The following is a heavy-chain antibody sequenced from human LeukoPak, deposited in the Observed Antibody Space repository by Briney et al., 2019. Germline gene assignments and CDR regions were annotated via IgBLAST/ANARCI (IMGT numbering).Heavy chain of an antibody. CDR2: VNPDSANT. CDR3: AKGYSSSWYDC. J-gene: IGHJ5*01. V-gene: IGHV1-8*01. D-gene: IGHD6-13*01. CDR1: GYTFTSYD. Sequence: GASVKVSCKASGYTFTSYDFNWVRQATGQGLELMGWVNPDSANTGYAQKFQGRVTMTRNTSINTAYMELSGLRSEDTAVYYCAKGYSSSWYDCWGQGTLVTVS.